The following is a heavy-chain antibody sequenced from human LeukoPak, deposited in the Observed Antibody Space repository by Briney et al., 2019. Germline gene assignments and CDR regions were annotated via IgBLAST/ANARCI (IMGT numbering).Heavy chain of an antibody. D-gene: IGHD3-16*02. CDR2: INPSGGST. J-gene: IGHJ5*02. CDR3: ATFALGELSFIS. CDR1: GGTFSSYA. Sequence: GASVKVSCKASGGTFSSYAISWVRQAPGQGLEWMGIINPSGGSTSYAQKFQGRVTMTEDTSTDTAYMELSSLRSEDTAVYYCATFALGELSFISWGQGTLVTVSS. V-gene: IGHV1-46*01.